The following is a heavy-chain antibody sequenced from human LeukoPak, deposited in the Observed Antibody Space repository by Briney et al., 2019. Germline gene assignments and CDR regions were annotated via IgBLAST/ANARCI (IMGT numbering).Heavy chain of an antibody. CDR1: GGSFSGYY. CDR3: ATTGWRPKTYYYYCYGMDV. D-gene: IGHD6-19*01. J-gene: IGHJ6*02. V-gene: IGHV4-34*01. Sequence: SETLSLTCAVYGGSFSGYYWSWIRQPPGKGLEWIGEINHSGSTNYNPSLKSRVTISVDTSKNQFSLKLSSVTAADTAVYYCATTGWRPKTYYYYCYGMDVWGQGTTVTVSS. CDR2: INHSGST.